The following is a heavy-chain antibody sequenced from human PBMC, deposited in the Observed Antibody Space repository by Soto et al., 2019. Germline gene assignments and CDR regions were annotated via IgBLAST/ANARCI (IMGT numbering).Heavy chain of an antibody. D-gene: IGHD5-12*01. Sequence: PSETLSLTCAVYGGSFSGYYWTWIRQPPGKGLEWLGEINHSGNTNYNPSLKSRVTISIDTSKNQFSLKLSSVTAADTAVYYCARCRLWLRYQDSCFDSWGQGTLRTVST. CDR1: GGSFSGYY. CDR3: ARCRLWLRYQDSCFDS. J-gene: IGHJ5*01. V-gene: IGHV4-34*01. CDR2: INHSGNT.